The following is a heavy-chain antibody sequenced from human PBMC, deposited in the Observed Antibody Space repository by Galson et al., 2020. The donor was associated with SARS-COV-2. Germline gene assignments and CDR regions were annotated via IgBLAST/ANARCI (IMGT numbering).Heavy chain of an antibody. V-gene: IGHV3-30*04. J-gene: IGHJ4*02. CDR3: ARDLVVVAATPIDY. Sequence: GGSLRLFCAASGFTFSSYAMHWVRQAPGKGLEWVAVISYDGSNKYYADSVKGRFTISRDNSKNTLYLQMNSLRAEDTAVYYCARDLVVVAATPIDYWGQGTLVTVSS. CDR2: ISYDGSNK. CDR1: GFTFSSYA. D-gene: IGHD2-15*01.